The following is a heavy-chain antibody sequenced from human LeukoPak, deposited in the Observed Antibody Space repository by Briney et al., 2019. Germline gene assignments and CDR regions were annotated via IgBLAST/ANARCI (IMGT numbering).Heavy chain of an antibody. V-gene: IGHV3-33*01. CDR3: ARGRARAAAGTITPLFDY. Sequence: GGSLRLSCAASGFTFSSYGMHWVRQAPGKGLEWVAVIWYDGSNKYYADSVKGRFTISRDNSKNTLYLQMNSLRAEDTAVYYCARGRARAAAGTITPLFDYWGQGTLVTVSS. D-gene: IGHD6-13*01. CDR1: GFTFSSYG. J-gene: IGHJ4*02. CDR2: IWYDGSNK.